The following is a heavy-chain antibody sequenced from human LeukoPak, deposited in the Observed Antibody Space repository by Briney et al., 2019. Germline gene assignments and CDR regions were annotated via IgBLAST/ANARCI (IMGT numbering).Heavy chain of an antibody. V-gene: IGHV5-51*01. Sequence: GESLKISCQGSGYSFTSYWIGWVRQMPGKGLEWMGIIYPGDSDTRYSPSFQGQVTISADKSISTAYLQWSSLKASDTAMYYCARSERFLEWSYWGDPWGQGTLVTVSS. CDR1: GYSFTSYW. J-gene: IGHJ5*02. CDR2: IYPGDSDT. D-gene: IGHD3-3*01. CDR3: ARSERFLEWSYWGDP.